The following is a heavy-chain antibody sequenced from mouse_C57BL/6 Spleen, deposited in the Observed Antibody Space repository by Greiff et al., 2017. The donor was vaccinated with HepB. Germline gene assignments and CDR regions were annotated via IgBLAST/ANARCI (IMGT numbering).Heavy chain of an antibody. J-gene: IGHJ4*01. CDR1: GFSLTSYG. Sequence: QVQLQQSGPGLVQPSQRLSITCTVSGFSLTSYGVHWVRQSPGKGLEWLGVIWSGGSTDYNADFLSRMSITKDNSKSQVFLKMHRLQADDTAIYYCAKDAMDYWGQGTSVTVSS. V-gene: IGHV2-5*01. CDR3: AKDAMDY. CDR2: IWSGGST.